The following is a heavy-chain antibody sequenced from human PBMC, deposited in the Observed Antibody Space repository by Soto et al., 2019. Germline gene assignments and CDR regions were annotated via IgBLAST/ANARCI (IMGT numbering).Heavy chain of an antibody. CDR1: GGSISSSSYY. V-gene: IGHV4-39*07. CDR3: ARDAPIVVGPAAMRRWFDY. J-gene: IGHJ5*01. Sequence: SETLSLTCTVSGGSISSSSYYWGWIRQPPGKGLEWIGSIYYSGSTYYNPSLKSRVTISVDTSKNQFSLKLSSVTAADTAVYDCARDAPIVVGPAAMRRWFDYWGQGTLVTVSS. D-gene: IGHD2-2*01. CDR2: IYYSGST.